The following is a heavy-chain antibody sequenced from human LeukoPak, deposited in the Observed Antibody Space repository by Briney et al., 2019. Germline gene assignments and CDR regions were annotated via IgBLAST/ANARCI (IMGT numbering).Heavy chain of an antibody. J-gene: IGHJ4*02. V-gene: IGHV3-48*03. CDR2: ISSSGSTI. CDR3: ARAQYQLLSVVY. CDR1: GFTFSSYE. Sequence: GGSLRLSCAASGFTFSSYEMNWVRQAPGKGLEWVSYISSSGSTIYYADSVKGRFTISRDNAKNTLYLQMNSLRAEDTAVYYCARAQYQLLSVVYWGQGTLVTVSP. D-gene: IGHD2-2*01.